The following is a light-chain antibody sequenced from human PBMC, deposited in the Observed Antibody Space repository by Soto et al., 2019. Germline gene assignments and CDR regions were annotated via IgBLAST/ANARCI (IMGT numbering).Light chain of an antibody. CDR1: QTVSSNY. CDR3: QQYTGPPTT. CDR2: GAS. V-gene: IGKV3-20*01. J-gene: IGKJ5*01. Sequence: EIVGRQSPGTLSDSPEEGPTLTCSTSQTVSSNYLAWCQQRPGQAPRLLIYGASTRAAGIPDRFSGSGSGTDISLSLPRLEPEDSAVYFCQQYTGPPTTFGEGTRLEI.